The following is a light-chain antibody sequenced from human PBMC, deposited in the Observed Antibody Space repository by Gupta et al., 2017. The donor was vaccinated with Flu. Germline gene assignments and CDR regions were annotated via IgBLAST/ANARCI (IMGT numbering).Light chain of an antibody. CDR2: EVN. CDR1: SSDIGAYNY. CDR3: SSYTTSSASWV. V-gene: IGLV2-14*01. J-gene: IGLJ3*02. Sequence: QSALTQPASVSGSPGQSITISCTGTSSDIGAYNYVSWYQQQPGKAPKLMIYEVNNRPSGVSDRFSGSKSGNTASLTISGLQPEDEADYYCSSYTTSSASWVFGGGTRLTVL.